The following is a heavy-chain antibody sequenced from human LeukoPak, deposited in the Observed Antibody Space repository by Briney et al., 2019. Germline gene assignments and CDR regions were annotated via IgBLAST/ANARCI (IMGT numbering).Heavy chain of an antibody. CDR3: ARVGGGDSTWYSSYYGLDV. CDR1: GDSISSYY. D-gene: IGHD6-13*01. V-gene: IGHV4-4*07. Sequence: PSETLSLTCTVWGDSISSYYWSWIRQPAGKGLEWIGRIKNSGSTTYNPSLKSRVTMSVDTSKNQFSLKLSSVTAADTAVYYCARVGGGDSTWYSSYYGLDVWGQGTTVTVSS. CDR2: IKNSGST. J-gene: IGHJ6*02.